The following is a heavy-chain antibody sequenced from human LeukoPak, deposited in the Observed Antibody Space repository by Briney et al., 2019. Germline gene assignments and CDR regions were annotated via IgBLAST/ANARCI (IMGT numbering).Heavy chain of an antibody. J-gene: IGHJ6*02. CDR1: GGSISSYY. D-gene: IGHD5-18*01. Sequence: PSETLSLTCTVSGGSISSYYWSWIRQPAGKGLEWIGRIYTSGSTSYNPSLKSRVTMSVDTSKNQFSLKLSSVTAADTAVYYCARAPGYGLGDYYYYGMDVWGQGTTVTVSS. CDR3: ARAPGYGLGDYYYYGMDV. CDR2: IYTSGST. V-gene: IGHV4-4*07.